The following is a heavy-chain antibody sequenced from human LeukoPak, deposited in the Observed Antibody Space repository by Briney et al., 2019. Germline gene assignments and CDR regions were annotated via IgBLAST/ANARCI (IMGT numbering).Heavy chain of an antibody. CDR3: ASLADYGSGSYHFDF. CDR1: GGPISGYY. Sequence: SETLSLTCTVSGGPISGYYWNWIRQPPGKGLEYIGYIYYSGRTNYNPSFKSRITISVDTSKTQFSLKVDSVTAAGTAVYYCASLADYGSGSYHFDFWGQGTLVTVSS. CDR2: IYYSGRT. D-gene: IGHD3-10*01. V-gene: IGHV4-59*01. J-gene: IGHJ4*02.